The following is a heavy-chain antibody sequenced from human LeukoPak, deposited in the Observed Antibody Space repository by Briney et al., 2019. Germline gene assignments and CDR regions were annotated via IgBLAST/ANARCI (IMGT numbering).Heavy chain of an antibody. CDR1: GFTFSSYW. D-gene: IGHD6-13*01. V-gene: IGHV3-23*01. Sequence: PGGSLRLSCAVSGFTFSSYWMHWVRQAPGKGLEWVSAISGSGGSTYYADSVKGRFTISRDNSKNTLYLQMNSLRAEDTAVYYCAKDLGASSSWYVFDYWGQGTLVTVSS. CDR2: ISGSGGST. J-gene: IGHJ4*02. CDR3: AKDLGASSSWYVFDY.